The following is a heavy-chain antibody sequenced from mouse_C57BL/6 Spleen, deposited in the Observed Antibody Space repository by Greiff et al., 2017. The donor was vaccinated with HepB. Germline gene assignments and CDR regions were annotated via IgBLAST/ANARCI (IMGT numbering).Heavy chain of an antibody. D-gene: IGHD1-1*01. CDR2: IDPETGGT. V-gene: IGHV1-15*01. CDR3: TRRNYYGSFDY. J-gene: IGHJ2*01. Sequence: QVQLKESGAELVRPGASVTLSCKASGYTFTDYEMHWVKQTPVHGLEWIGAIDPETGGTGYNQKFKGKAILTADKSSSTAYMELRSLTSEDSAVYYCTRRNYYGSFDYWGQGTTLTVSS. CDR1: GYTFTDYE.